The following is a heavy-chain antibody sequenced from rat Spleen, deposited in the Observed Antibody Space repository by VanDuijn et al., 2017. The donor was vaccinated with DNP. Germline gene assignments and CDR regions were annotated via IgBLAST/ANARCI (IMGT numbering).Heavy chain of an antibody. J-gene: IGHJ2*01. CDR3: ARPDY. Sequence: EVQVVESGGGLVQPGRSLKLSCTASGFTFSNYDMAWVRQAPKKGLEWVATIMYDGRSTYYPDSVKGRFTISRDNGKSTLYLQMDSLRSEDTATYYCARPDYWGQGVMVTVSS. CDR1: GFTFSNYD. CDR2: IMYDGRST. V-gene: IGHV5-7*01.